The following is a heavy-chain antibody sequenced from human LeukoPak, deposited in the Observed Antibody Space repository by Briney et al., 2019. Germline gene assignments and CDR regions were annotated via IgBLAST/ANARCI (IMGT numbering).Heavy chain of an antibody. Sequence: SQTLFLTCAVSGGSISCGGYSWSWIRQPSGKGLEWLGYIYHSGSTYYNPSLKSRVTISVDRSKNQFSLKLSSVTAADTAVYYCASHVTYYGSGSYWGYFDYWGQGTLVTVSS. J-gene: IGHJ4*02. CDR2: IYHSGST. CDR3: ASHVTYYGSGSYWGYFDY. V-gene: IGHV4-30-2*01. CDR1: GGSISCGGYS. D-gene: IGHD3-10*01.